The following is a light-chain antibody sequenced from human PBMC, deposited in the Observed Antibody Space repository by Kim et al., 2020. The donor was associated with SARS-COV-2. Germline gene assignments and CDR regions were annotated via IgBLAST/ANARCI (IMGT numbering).Light chain of an antibody. Sequence: EIVMTQSPATLSVSPGERATLSCRASQSVSSNLAWYQQKPGQAPRLLIYGASTRATGIPARFSDSGSGTEFTLTISSLQSEDFAVYYCQQYNNWPSYPYTFGQGTKLEIK. J-gene: IGKJ2*01. V-gene: IGKV3-15*01. CDR3: QQYNNWPSYPYT. CDR2: GAS. CDR1: QSVSSN.